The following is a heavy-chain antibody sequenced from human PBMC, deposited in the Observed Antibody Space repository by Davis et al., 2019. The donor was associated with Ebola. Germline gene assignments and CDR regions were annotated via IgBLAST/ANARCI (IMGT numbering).Heavy chain of an antibody. CDR1: GFTFSSYE. D-gene: IGHD3-16*01. CDR3: AKPGGDYYYYYMDV. CDR2: IWYDGSNK. J-gene: IGHJ6*03. Sequence: PGGSLRLSCAASGFTFSSYEMNWVRQAPGKGLEWVAVIWYDGSNKYYADSVKGRFTISRDNSKNTLYLQMNSLRAEDTAVYYCAKPGGDYYYYYMDVWGKGTTVTVSS. V-gene: IGHV3-33*08.